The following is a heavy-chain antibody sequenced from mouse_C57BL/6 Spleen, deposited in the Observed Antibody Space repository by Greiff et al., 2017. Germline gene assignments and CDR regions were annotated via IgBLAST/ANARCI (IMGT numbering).Heavy chain of an antibody. CDR1: GYSITSGYY. V-gene: IGHV3-6*01. CDR3: ADDYGAY. CDR2: ISYDGSN. Sequence: ESGPGLVKPSQSLSLTCSVTGYSITSGYYWNWIRQFPGNKLEWMGYISYDGSNNYNPSLKNRISITRDTSKNQFFLKLNSVTTEDTATYYCADDYGAYWGQGTLVTVSA. J-gene: IGHJ3*01. D-gene: IGHD2-4*01.